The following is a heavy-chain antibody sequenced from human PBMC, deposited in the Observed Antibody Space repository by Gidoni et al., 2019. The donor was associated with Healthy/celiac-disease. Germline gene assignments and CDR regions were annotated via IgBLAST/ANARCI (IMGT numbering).Heavy chain of an antibody. D-gene: IGHD6-13*01. V-gene: IGHV4-39*01. CDR3: ARLTGIAAAGTLTYYYYGMDV. CDR2: IYYSGST. CDR1: GGSISSSSYY. Sequence: QLQLQESGPGLVKPSETLSLTCTVSGGSISSSSYYWGWIRQPPGKGLEWIGSIYYSGSTYYNPSLKSRVTISVDTSKNQFSLKLSSVTAADTAVYYCARLTGIAAAGTLTYYYYGMDVWGQGTTVTVSS. J-gene: IGHJ6*02.